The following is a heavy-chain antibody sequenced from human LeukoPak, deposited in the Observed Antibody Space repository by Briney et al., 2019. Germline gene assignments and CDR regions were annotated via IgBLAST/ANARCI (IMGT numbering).Heavy chain of an antibody. CDR1: GFTFSSYG. V-gene: IGHV3-30*03. CDR2: ISYDGSNK. D-gene: IGHD6-19*01. J-gene: IGHJ1*01. CDR3: ARDPGAVAGIYFQH. Sequence: GGSLRLSCAASGFTFSSYGMHWVRQAPGKGLEWVAVISYDGSNKYYADSVKGRFTISRDNSKNTLYLQMNSLRAEDTAVYYCARDPGAVAGIYFQHWGQGTLVTVSS.